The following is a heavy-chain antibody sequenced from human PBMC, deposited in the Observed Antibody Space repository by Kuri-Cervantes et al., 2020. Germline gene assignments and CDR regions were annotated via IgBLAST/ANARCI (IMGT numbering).Heavy chain of an antibody. V-gene: IGHV6-1*01. J-gene: IGHJ6*03. D-gene: IGHD3-3*01. Sequence: SETLSLTCAISGDSVSSNSAAWNWIKQSPSRGLEWLGRTYYRSKWYNDYAVSVKSRITINPDTSKNQYSLQVNSVTPEDTAVYYCARGVLLEWLLSGYYYMDVWGKGTTVTVSS. CDR2: TYYRSKWYN. CDR1: GDSVSSNSAA. CDR3: ARGVLLEWLLSGYYYMDV.